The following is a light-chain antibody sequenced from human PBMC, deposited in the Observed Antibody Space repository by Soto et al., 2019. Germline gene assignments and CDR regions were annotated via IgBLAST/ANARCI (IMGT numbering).Light chain of an antibody. CDR3: QQYNNWLT. CDR2: GAS. J-gene: IGKJ4*01. CDR1: QSVSSN. Sequence: EIVMTQSPATLSVSPGERATLSCRASQSVSSNLAWYQQKPGQAPRLLVYGASTRATGIPARFSGIGSGTEFTLTFSSLQSEDFAVYYCQQYNNWLTFGGGTKVEIK. V-gene: IGKV3D-15*01.